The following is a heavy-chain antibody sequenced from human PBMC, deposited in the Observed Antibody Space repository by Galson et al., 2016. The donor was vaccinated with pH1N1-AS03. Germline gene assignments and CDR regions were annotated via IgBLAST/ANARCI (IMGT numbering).Heavy chain of an antibody. CDR3: ARESSGLGRGLDY. V-gene: IGHV4-4*07. CDR1: GGSISGNF. J-gene: IGHJ4*02. Sequence: ETLSLPCSVSGGSISGNFWTWIRHPAGEGLEWIGRMDSSGRKNYNSSLESRVTLSVDTSKNQFSLRLTSVTAADTAVYYCARESSGLGRGLDYWGQGTLVTVSS. CDR2: MDSSGRK. D-gene: IGHD3-10*01.